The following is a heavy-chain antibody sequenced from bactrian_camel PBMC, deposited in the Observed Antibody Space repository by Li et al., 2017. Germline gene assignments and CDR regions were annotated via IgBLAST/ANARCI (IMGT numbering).Heavy chain of an antibody. Sequence: HVQLVESGGGSVQIGGSLTLSRTVSGSAASTNSIGWFRQAPDEEREGVASKYLTGGHTYYADTVQDRFAISWDNAASTVYLRMNNLKPDDTAMYYCAAGRTDSQWWSNLQDFPETTQNIPCEFGYWGQGTQVTVS. V-gene: IGHV3-3*01. CDR3: AAGRTDSQWWSNLQDFPETTQNIPCEFGY. J-gene: IGHJ6*01. D-gene: IGHD2*01. CDR2: KYLTGGHT. CDR1: GSAASTNS.